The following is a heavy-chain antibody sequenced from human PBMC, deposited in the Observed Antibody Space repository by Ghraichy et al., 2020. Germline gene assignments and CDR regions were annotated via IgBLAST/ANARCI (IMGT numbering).Heavy chain of an antibody. CDR2: ILASGGST. CDR1: GFTFNNYA. V-gene: IGHV3-23*01. CDR3: AKAGGYSSSWTIDYYYFAMDV. D-gene: IGHD6-13*01. J-gene: IGHJ6*02. Sequence: GGSLRLSCAASGFTFNNYAMNWVRQAPGKGLEWVSTILASGGSTYYADSVKGRFTVSRDNSENTVYLQMNSLRGEDPAVYYCAKAGGYSSSWTIDYYYFAMDVWGLGTTVTVSS.